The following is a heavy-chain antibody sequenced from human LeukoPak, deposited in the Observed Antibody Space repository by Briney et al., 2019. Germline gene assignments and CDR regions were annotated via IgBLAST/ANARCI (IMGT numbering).Heavy chain of an antibody. Sequence: PGGSLRLSCTVSGVSFNSFYMNWVRQAPGKGLEWISYIDTQSQTVYYADSMRGRFTISRDNAKNSLYLQINSLRDEDTALYYYAGGGDSGWAIDNWGQGTLVIVSS. D-gene: IGHD6-19*01. V-gene: IGHV3-48*02. CDR3: AGGGDSGWAIDN. CDR2: IDTQSQTV. J-gene: IGHJ4*02. CDR1: GVSFNSFY.